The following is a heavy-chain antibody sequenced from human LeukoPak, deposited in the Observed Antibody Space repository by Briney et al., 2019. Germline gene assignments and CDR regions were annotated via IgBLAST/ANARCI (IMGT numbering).Heavy chain of an antibody. Sequence: PGGSLRLSCAASGFTFSSYSMNWVRQAPGKGLEWVSSISSSSSYIYYADSVKGRFTISRDNAKNSLYLQMNSLSAEDTAVYYCARYAFVDIVATIVDYWGQGTLVTVSS. CDR3: ARYAFVDIVATIVDY. CDR2: ISSSSSYI. J-gene: IGHJ4*02. V-gene: IGHV3-21*01. D-gene: IGHD5-12*01. CDR1: GFTFSSYS.